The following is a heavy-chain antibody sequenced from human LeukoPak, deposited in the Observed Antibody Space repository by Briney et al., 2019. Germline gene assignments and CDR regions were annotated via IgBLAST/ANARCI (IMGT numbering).Heavy chain of an antibody. CDR1: GGSISSSSYY. J-gene: IGHJ3*01. D-gene: IGHD3-10*01. V-gene: IGHV4-39*07. Sequence: PSETLSLTCTVSGGSISSSSYYWGWIRQPPGKGLEWIGSIYYSGSTYYNPSLKSRVTISVDTSKNQFSLKLSSVTAADTAVYYCARGSPFGNPHVWGQGTMVTVSS. CDR2: IYYSGST. CDR3: ARGSPFGNPHV.